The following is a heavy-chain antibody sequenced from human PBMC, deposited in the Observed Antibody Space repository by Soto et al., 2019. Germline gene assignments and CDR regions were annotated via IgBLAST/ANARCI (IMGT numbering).Heavy chain of an antibody. V-gene: IGHV4-31*03. CDR1: GGSISSGGYY. Sequence: QVQLQESGPGLVKPSQTLSLTCTVSGGSISSGGYYWSWIRQHPGKGLEWIGYIYYSGSTYYNPSLKSRFTISVDTSKNQFSLKLSSVTAADTAVYYCAATAATSYYYGMDVWGQGTTVTVSS. D-gene: IGHD2-15*01. CDR2: IYYSGST. J-gene: IGHJ6*02. CDR3: AATAATSYYYGMDV.